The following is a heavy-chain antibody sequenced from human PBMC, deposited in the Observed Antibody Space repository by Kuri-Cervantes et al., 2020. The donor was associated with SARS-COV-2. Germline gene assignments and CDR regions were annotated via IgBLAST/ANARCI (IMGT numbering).Heavy chain of an antibody. Sequence: GESLKISCKASGYTFTSYGISWVRQAPGQGLEWMGWISAYNGNTNYAQKLQGRVTITADESTSTAYMELSSLRSEDTAVYYCAGGEGVVVVPAIRYAFHIWGQGTTVTVSS. CDR2: ISAYNGNT. D-gene: IGHD2-2*01. V-gene: IGHV1-18*01. CDR1: GYTFTSYG. J-gene: IGHJ3*02. CDR3: AGGEGVVVVPAIRYAFHI.